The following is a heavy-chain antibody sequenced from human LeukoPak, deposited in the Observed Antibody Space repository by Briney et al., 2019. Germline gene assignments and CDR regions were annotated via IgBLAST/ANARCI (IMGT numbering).Heavy chain of an antibody. CDR2: IYPGDSDT. J-gene: IGHJ4*02. D-gene: IGHD2-15*01. Sequence: GESLKISCQVSGYLFTTSWIAWVRQVPGKGLEWMGIIYPGDSDTRYSPSLLGQVTISADKSVNTAYLQWSSLEASDTAIYFCARHEDLGSPFDYWGQGTLVTVSS. CDR3: ARHEDLGSPFDY. V-gene: IGHV5-51*01. CDR1: GYLFTTSW.